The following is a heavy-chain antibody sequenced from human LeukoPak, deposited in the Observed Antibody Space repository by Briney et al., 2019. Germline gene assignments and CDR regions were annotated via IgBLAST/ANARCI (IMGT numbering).Heavy chain of an antibody. CDR1: GGSISSYY. CDR3: ASHYYDSSGPFDI. D-gene: IGHD3-22*01. Sequence: PSETLSLTCTVSGGSISSYYWSWIRQPPGKGLEWIGYIYYSGSTNYDPSLKSRVTISVDTSKNQFSLKLSSVTAADTAVYYCASHYYDSSGPFDIWGQGTMVTVSP. CDR2: IYYSGST. V-gene: IGHV4-59*01. J-gene: IGHJ3*02.